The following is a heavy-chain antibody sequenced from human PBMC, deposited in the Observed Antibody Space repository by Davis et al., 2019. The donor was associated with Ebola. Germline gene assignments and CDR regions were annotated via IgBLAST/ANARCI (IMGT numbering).Heavy chain of an antibody. J-gene: IGHJ6*04. CDR3: ARYRYSSSYDGMDV. CDR2: INHSGST. CDR1: GGSFSGYY. D-gene: IGHD6-13*01. V-gene: IGHV4-34*01. Sequence: SETLSLTCAVYGGSFSGYYWSWIRQPPGKGLEWIGEINHSGSTNYNPSLKSRVTISVDTSKNQLSLKLSSVTAADTAVYYCARYRYSSSYDGMDVWGKGTTVTVSS.